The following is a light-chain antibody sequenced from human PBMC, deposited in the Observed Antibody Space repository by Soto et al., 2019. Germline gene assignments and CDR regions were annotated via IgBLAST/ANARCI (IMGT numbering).Light chain of an antibody. Sequence: AIQMTQSPSSLSASVGDRVTITCRASQGIRNDLGWYQQKPGKAPKLLIYAASSLQSGVPSRFSGSGSGTDFTLTISSLQPDDFATYYCQQYSTYPWTFGQGTKVDIK. CDR2: AAS. CDR3: QQYSTYPWT. V-gene: IGKV1-6*01. CDR1: QGIRND. J-gene: IGKJ1*01.